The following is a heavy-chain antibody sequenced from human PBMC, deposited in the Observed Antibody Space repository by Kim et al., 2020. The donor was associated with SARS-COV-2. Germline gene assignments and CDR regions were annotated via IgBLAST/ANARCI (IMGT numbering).Heavy chain of an antibody. V-gene: IGHV4-34*01. J-gene: IGHJ6*03. Sequence: SETLSLTCAVYGGSFSGYYWSWIRQPPGKGLEWIGEINHSGSTNYNPSLKSRVTISVDTSKNQFSLKLSSVTAADTAVYYCARLKRVVVPAAMWGYYYYYYMDVWGKGTTVTVSS. CDR1: GGSFSGYY. CDR2: INHSGST. D-gene: IGHD2-2*01. CDR3: ARLKRVVVPAAMWGYYYYYYMDV.